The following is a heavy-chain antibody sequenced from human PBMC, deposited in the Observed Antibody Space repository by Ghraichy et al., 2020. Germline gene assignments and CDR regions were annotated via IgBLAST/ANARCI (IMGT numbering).Heavy chain of an antibody. J-gene: IGHJ4*02. CDR3: ARDYGGWGALEMSY. Sequence: GSLRLSCVASGFTFSSYSMNWVRQAPGKGLEWVSSISSSSSYIYYADSVKGRFTISRDNAKNSLYLQMNSLRAEDTAVYFCARDYGGWGALEMSYWGQGTLVTVSS. D-gene: IGHD3-16*01. V-gene: IGHV3-21*01. CDR2: ISSSSSYI. CDR1: GFTFSSYS.